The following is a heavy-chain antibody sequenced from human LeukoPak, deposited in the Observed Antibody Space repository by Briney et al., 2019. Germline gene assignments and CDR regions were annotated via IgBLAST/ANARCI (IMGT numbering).Heavy chain of an antibody. CDR2: MNPNSGGT. CDR3: TRGRDFSGWYEGGY. V-gene: IGHV1-2*02. D-gene: IGHD6-19*01. CDR1: GYTFTSYD. J-gene: IGHJ4*02. Sequence: GASVKVSCKASGYTFTSYDINWVRQATGQGLEWMGWMNPNSGGTNYAQKFQGRVTMTRDTSISTAYMELSRLISDDTAVYYCTRGRDFSGWYEGGYWGQGTLVTVSS.